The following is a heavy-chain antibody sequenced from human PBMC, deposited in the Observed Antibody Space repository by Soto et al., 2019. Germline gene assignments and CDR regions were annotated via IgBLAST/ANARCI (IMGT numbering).Heavy chain of an antibody. J-gene: IGHJ4*01. V-gene: IGHV4-39*01. CDR2: IYYNGAT. CDR1: RGSMGSSSYY. D-gene: IGHD2-15*01. CDR3: ACVVVVTATFDY. Sequence: PSETLSLTCTVSRGSMGSSSYYWGWVRQPPGKGLEWIGSIYYNGATYYNPSLKSRVTISVDTSKSQFSPKLSSVTAADTAVYSCACVVVVTATFDYWGPGTLVTVS.